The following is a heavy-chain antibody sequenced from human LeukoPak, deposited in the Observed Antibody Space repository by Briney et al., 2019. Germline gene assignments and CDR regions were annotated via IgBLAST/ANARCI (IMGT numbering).Heavy chain of an antibody. D-gene: IGHD4-17*01. CDR3: AKGNGDYAIHPDY. V-gene: IGHV3-23*01. CDR1: GFTFSSYA. CDR2: ISGSGSNT. Sequence: GGSLRLSCAASGFTFSSYAMTWVRQAPGKGLEWVSAISGSGSNTYYADSVKGRFTISRDNSKNTLYLQMSSLRADDTAVYYCAKGNGDYAIHPDYWGQGTLVTVSS. J-gene: IGHJ4*02.